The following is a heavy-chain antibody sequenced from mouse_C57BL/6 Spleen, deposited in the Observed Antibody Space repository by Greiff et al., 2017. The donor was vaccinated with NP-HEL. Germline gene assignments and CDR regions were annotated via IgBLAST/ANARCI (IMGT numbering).Heavy chain of an antibody. Sequence: EVKLMESGGGLVQPGGSLKLSCAASGFTFSDYGMAWVRQAPRQGPEWVAFISNLAYSIYYADTVTGRFTISRENAKNTLYLEMSSLRSEDTAMYYCARSYQGYFDVWGKGTTVTVSS. CDR3: ARSYQGYFDV. D-gene: IGHD6-5*01. V-gene: IGHV5-15*01. CDR2: ISNLAYSI. J-gene: IGHJ1*03. CDR1: GFTFSDYG.